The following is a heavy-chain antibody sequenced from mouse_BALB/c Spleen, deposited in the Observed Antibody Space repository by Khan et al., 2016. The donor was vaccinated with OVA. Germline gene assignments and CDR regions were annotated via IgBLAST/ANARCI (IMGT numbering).Heavy chain of an antibody. V-gene: IGHV1-77*01. Sequence: QVQLQQPGAELARPGASVKLSCKASGYTFPDYYINWMKQRTGQGLEWIGEIYPGSGNIYYNEKFKGKATLTVDKSSSTAYMQLSSLTSEDSAVYFCAREWAAWFAYWGQGTLVTVAA. CDR1: GYTFPDYY. CDR2: IYPGSGNI. CDR3: AREWAAWFAY. J-gene: IGHJ3*01.